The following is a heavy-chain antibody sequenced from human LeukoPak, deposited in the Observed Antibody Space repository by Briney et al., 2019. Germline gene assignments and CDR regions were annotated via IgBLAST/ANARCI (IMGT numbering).Heavy chain of an antibody. CDR2: IKEDGSEK. CDR3: ARLKYGDDFHFDY. J-gene: IGHJ4*02. Sequence: PGGSLRLSCVASGLTFSSYWMSWVRQAPGKGLEWVANIKEDGSEKDYVDSVKGRFTISRDNAKNSLYLQMNSLRAEDTAVYFCARLKYGDDFHFDYWGLGTLVTVSS. CDR1: GLTFSSYW. D-gene: IGHD4-17*01. V-gene: IGHV3-7*01.